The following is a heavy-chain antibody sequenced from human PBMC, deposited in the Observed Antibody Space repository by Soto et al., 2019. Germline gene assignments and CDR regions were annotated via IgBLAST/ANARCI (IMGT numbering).Heavy chain of an antibody. CDR1: GYSFTSYW. CDR3: ATTYYDFWSGQTPLMDV. J-gene: IGHJ6*02. V-gene: IGHV5-51*01. CDR2: IYPGDSDT. Sequence: LGESLKISGKGSGYSFTSYWIGWVRQMPGKGLEWMGIIYPGDSDTRYSPSFQGQVTISADKSISTAYLQWSSLKASDTAMYYCATTYYDFWSGQTPLMDVWGQGTMVTVSS. D-gene: IGHD3-3*01.